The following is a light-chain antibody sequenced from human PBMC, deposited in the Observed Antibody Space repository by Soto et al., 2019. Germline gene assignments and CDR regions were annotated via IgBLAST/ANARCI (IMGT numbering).Light chain of an antibody. J-gene: IGKJ1*01. CDR2: AAS. V-gene: IGKV1-17*01. CDR1: QGIRNG. CDR3: LQHHGFPWT. Sequence: DIQMTQSPSSLSASVGDRVTITCRASQGIRNGLGWYQQKPGKAPKRLIYAASSLQSGVPSRFSGSGSETEFTLTINSLQPEDFATYYCLQHHGFPWTFGQGTKVEIK.